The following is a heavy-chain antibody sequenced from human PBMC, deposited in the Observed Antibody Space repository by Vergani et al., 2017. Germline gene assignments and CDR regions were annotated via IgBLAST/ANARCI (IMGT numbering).Heavy chain of an antibody. Sequence: QVRLVESGGGVVQPGRSLRLSCAASGFSFTSYGMHWVRQPPGKGLEWVATISFDGNKIDYTEAVRGRFTISRDSSKTLYLQMGSLRVEDTAMYFCARDLSYSTAWPFFDSRGQGTLVTVSS. V-gene: IGHV3-30*03. CDR1: GFSFTSYG. D-gene: IGHD4-11*01. J-gene: IGHJ4*02. CDR3: ARDLSYSTAWPFFDS. CDR2: ISFDGNKI.